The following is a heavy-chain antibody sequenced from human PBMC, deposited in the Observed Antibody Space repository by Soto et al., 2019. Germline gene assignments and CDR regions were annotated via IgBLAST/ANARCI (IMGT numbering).Heavy chain of an antibody. CDR3: ARVSSGWYYFDY. Sequence: PSETLSLTCTVSVGSFISGSYYWGWILQPPGKGLEWIGYMYNSGSTNYNPSLKSRVIISVDTSKNQFSLKLSSVTAADTAVYYCARVSSGWYYFDYWGQGTLVTVSS. CDR2: MYNSGST. V-gene: IGHV4-61*01. CDR1: VGSFISGSYY. J-gene: IGHJ4*02. D-gene: IGHD6-19*01.